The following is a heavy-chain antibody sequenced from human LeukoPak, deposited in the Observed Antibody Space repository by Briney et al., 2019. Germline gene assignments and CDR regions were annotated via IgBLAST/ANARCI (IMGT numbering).Heavy chain of an antibody. CDR3: AKVLGGYCSGGSCYEDYYYYYMDV. CDR2: IRYDGSNK. Sequence: GGSLRLSCAASGFTFSSYGMHWVRQAPGKGLEWVAFIRYDGSNKYYADSVKGRFTISRDNSKNTLYLQMNSLRAEDAAVYYCAKVLGGYCSGGSCYEDYYYYYMDVWGKGTTVTVSS. V-gene: IGHV3-30*02. J-gene: IGHJ6*03. CDR1: GFTFSSYG. D-gene: IGHD2-15*01.